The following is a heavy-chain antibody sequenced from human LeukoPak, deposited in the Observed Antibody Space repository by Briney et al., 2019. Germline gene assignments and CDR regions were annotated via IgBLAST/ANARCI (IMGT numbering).Heavy chain of an antibody. V-gene: IGHV1-69*04. Sequence: SVKVSCKASGGTFSSYAISWVRQAPGQGLEWMGRIIPILGIANYAQKFQGRVTITADKSTSTAYMELSSLRSEDTAVYYCARDPPHCSGGSCSLGNWFDPWGQGTLVTVSS. CDR2: IIPILGIA. J-gene: IGHJ5*02. D-gene: IGHD2-15*01. CDR1: GGTFSSYA. CDR3: ARDPPHCSGGSCSLGNWFDP.